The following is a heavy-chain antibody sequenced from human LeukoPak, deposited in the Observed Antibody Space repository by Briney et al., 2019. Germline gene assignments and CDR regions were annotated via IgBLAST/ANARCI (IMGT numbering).Heavy chain of an antibody. J-gene: IGHJ4*02. CDR2: IWYDGSKN. D-gene: IGHD3-10*01. Sequence: GGSLRLSCAASGFTFSTYGMHWVRQAPGKGLEWVAVIWYDGSKNHYGDSVKGRFTISRDNSKNTLYLQMNSLRAEDTAVYYCARRHHFGFLDSWGQGTLVTVPS. CDR1: GFTFSTYG. V-gene: IGHV3-33*03. CDR3: ARRHHFGFLDS.